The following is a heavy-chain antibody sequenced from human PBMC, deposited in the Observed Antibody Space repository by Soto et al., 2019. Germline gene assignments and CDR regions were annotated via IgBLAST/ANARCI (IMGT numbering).Heavy chain of an antibody. CDR1: GGSISSGGYY. J-gene: IGHJ6*02. Sequence: SETLSLTCTFSGGSISSGGYYLSWIRQHPGKGLEWIGYIYYSGSTYYNPSLKSRVTISVDTSKNQFSLKLSSVTAADTAVYYRARVDIVVVPAAPYYYGIDVWGQGTTVTVSS. CDR3: ARVDIVVVPAAPYYYGIDV. V-gene: IGHV4-31*03. CDR2: IYYSGST. D-gene: IGHD2-2*03.